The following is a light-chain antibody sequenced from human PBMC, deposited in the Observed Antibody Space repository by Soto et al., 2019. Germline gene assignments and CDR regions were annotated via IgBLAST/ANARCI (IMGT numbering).Light chain of an antibody. CDR1: KSDIGAYNY. Sequence: QSVLTQPPSASGSPGQSVTISCTGTKSDIGAYNYVSWYQQHPGKAPKLMIYEVTRRPSGVPDRFSGSKSGNTASLNVSGLQAEDEADYYCCSYADNTDYVFGTGTKVTVL. CDR3: CSYADNTDYV. V-gene: IGLV2-8*01. CDR2: EVT. J-gene: IGLJ1*01.